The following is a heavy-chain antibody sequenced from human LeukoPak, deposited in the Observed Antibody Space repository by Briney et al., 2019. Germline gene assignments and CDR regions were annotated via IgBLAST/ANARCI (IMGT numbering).Heavy chain of an antibody. CDR2: IIPIFGTA. D-gene: IGHD3-22*01. V-gene: IGHV1-69*05. CDR1: GGTFSSYA. Sequence: SVKVSCKASGGTFSSYAISWVRQAPGQGLEWMGRIIPIFGTANYAQKFQGRVTITTDESTSTAYMELSSLRSEDTAVYYCARDSNYDSSGYYLCAFDIWGQGTIVTVSS. CDR3: ARDSNYDSSGYYLCAFDI. J-gene: IGHJ3*02.